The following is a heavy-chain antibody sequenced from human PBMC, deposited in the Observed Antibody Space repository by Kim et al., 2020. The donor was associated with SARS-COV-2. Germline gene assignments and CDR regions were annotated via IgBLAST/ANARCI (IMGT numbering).Heavy chain of an antibody. Sequence: SETLSLTCAVYGGSFSGYYWSWIRQPPGKGLEWIAEINHSGSTNYNPSLKSRVTISLDTSQNQFSLKLSSVTAADTAVYYCARGSRVTDGSGTYQNYWGQGTLVTVSS. CDR1: GGSFSGYY. D-gene: IGHD3-10*01. CDR3: ARGSRVTDGSGTYQNY. CDR2: INHSGST. J-gene: IGHJ4*02. V-gene: IGHV4-34*01.